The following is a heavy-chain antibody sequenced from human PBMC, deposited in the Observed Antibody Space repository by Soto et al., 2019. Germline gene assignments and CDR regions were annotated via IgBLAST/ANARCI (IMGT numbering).Heavy chain of an antibody. D-gene: IGHD5-18*01. Sequence: PGGSLRLSCAASGFTFSSYAMHWVRQAPGKGLEWVAVISYDGSNKYYADSVKGRFTISRDNSKNTPYLQMNSLRAEDTAVYYCARDGHGPYSYAHQADYWGQGTLVTVSS. J-gene: IGHJ4*02. CDR3: ARDGHGPYSYAHQADY. CDR2: ISYDGSNK. CDR1: GFTFSSYA. V-gene: IGHV3-30-3*01.